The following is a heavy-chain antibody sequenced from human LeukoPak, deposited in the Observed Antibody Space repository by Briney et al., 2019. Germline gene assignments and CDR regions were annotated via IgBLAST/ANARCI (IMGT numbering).Heavy chain of an antibody. CDR1: GGSISSYY. Sequence: SETLSLTCTVSGGSISSYYWSWIRQPPGKRLEWIGYIYYSGSTNYNPSLKSRVTISVDTSKNQFSLKLSSVTAADTAVYYCARVDYAFDPWGQGTLVTVSS. D-gene: IGHD4-17*01. CDR3: ARVDYAFDP. J-gene: IGHJ5*02. V-gene: IGHV4-59*01. CDR2: IYYSGST.